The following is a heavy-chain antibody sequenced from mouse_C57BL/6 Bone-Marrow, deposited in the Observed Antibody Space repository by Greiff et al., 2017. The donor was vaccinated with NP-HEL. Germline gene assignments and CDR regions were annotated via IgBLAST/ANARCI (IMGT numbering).Heavy chain of an antibody. V-gene: IGHV5-15*01. Sequence: EVTLVESGGGLVQPGGSLKLSCAASGFTFSDYGMAWVRQAPRKGLEWVAFISNLAYSIYYADTVTGRVTISRENATNTLYLEMSSLMSEGTAMYYCARRGPHYYGSSPHWYFDVWGTGTTVTVSS. CDR3: ARRGPHYYGSSPHWYFDV. D-gene: IGHD1-1*01. CDR1: GFTFSDYG. CDR2: ISNLAYSI. J-gene: IGHJ1*03.